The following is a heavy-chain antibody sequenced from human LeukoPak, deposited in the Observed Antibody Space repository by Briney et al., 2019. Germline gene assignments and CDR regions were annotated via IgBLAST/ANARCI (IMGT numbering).Heavy chain of an antibody. D-gene: IGHD1-26*01. J-gene: IGHJ4*02. CDR2: ISYDGSNK. CDR1: GYTFSSYP. V-gene: IGHV3-30-3*01. CDR3: SRGGSSVVGAMKY. Sequence: GRCLRLSCAASGYTFSSYPMHWVRQAPGKGLEWVAFISYDGSNKFYADSVKGRFTISRDNSKNTLYLEMSLLRAEDTAVYYCSRGGSSVVGAMKYWGQGTLVAVSS.